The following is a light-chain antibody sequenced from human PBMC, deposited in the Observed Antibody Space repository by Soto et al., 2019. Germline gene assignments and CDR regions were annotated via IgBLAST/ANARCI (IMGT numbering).Light chain of an antibody. CDR3: QHSYSSPLT. CDR2: AAS. Sequence: DIQVTQSPPSLSASVGDRVTITCGASQSISRYLKWYQQKSGKAPKLLIYAASSLQSGVPSRFSGSGSGPDSTLTISSLQPEDFASYYCQHSYSSPLTFGGGPKVEIK. J-gene: IGKJ4*01. V-gene: IGKV1-39*01. CDR1: QSISRY.